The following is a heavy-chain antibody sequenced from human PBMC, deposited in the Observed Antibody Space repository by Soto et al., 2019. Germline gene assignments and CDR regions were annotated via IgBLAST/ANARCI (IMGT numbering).Heavy chain of an antibody. Sequence: SETLSLTCTVSGGSISSGDYYWSWIRQPPGKGLEWIGYIYYSGSTYYNPSLKSRVTISVDTSKNQFSLKLSSVTAADTAVYYCASTYYYDSSGYFPQHWGQGTLVTVSS. CDR2: IYYSGST. J-gene: IGHJ1*01. D-gene: IGHD3-22*01. CDR1: GGSISSGDYY. CDR3: ASTYYYDSSGYFPQH. V-gene: IGHV4-30-4*01.